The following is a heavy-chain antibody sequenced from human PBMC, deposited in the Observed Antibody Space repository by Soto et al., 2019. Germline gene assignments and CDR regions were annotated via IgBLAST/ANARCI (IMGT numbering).Heavy chain of an antibody. J-gene: IGHJ4*02. CDR3: ARAGDDCSTTTCYMIDY. Sequence: ASVKVSCKASGYTFTSYDINWVRQATGQGLEWMGWMNPNSGNTGYAQKFQGRVTMTRNTSISTAYMELSSLRSEDTAVYYCARAGDDCSTTTCYMIDYWGQGTLVTVSP. CDR1: GYTFTSYD. CDR2: MNPNSGNT. D-gene: IGHD2-2*02. V-gene: IGHV1-8*01.